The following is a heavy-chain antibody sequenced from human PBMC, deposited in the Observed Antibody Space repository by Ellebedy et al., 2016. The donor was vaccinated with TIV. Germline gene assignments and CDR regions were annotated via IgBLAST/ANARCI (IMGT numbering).Heavy chain of an antibody. D-gene: IGHD5-24*01. CDR1: GGSISTYY. J-gene: IGHJ5*02. Sequence: MPSETLSLTCNVSGGSISTYYWSWIRQPPGKGLEFIGYIYYIGITNYNPSLESRVAISIDTSYNQFSLRLSSVTAADTAVYDCASGRWLPLTGSWGQGTLVTVSS. V-gene: IGHV4-59*01. CDR2: IYYIGIT. CDR3: ASGRWLPLTGS.